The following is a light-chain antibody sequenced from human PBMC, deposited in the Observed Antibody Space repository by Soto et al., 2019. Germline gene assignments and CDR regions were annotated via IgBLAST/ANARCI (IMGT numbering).Light chain of an antibody. CDR3: QQYYRPPGT. CDR1: QSVLYSSNNKNC. CDR2: WAS. Sequence: IGVTHSRGPLAVSMGERATINCKSSQSVLYSSNNKNCLAWFQKKPGQPPKLLIFWASTREFGVPDRFSGSGCGRYCTLTCSSLPIKHVAVYYSQQYYRPPGTFAQGTRLEI. J-gene: IGKJ5*01. V-gene: IGKV4-1*01.